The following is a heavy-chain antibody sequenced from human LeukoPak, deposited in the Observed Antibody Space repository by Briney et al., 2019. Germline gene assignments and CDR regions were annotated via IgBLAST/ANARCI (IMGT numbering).Heavy chain of an antibody. CDR3: ARSMITFGGVIVLDAFDI. Sequence: GGSLRLSCAASGFTVSSNYMSWVRQAPGKGLEWVSVIYSGGSTYYADSVKGRFTISRDNSKNTLYLQMNSLRAEDTAVYYCARSMITFGGVIVLDAFDIWGQGTMVTVSS. D-gene: IGHD3-16*02. V-gene: IGHV3-66*01. CDR1: GFTVSSNY. CDR2: IYSGGST. J-gene: IGHJ3*02.